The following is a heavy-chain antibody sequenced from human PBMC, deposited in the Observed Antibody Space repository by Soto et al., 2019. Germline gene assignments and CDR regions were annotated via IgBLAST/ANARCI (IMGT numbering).Heavy chain of an antibody. CDR1: GGSFKSGSYS. CDR3: ARDFAYFDS. V-gene: IGHV4-61*01. Sequence: QVQLQESGPGLVKPSETLSLTCTVSGGSFKSGSYSWSWIRQPPGKGLEWIGYVYHTGRTSYNPSQKSRGSISMDTSKNQFSLNLDSVTAADTAVYFCARDFAYFDSWGQGTLVTVSS. J-gene: IGHJ4*02. CDR2: VYHTGRT. D-gene: IGHD3-3*01.